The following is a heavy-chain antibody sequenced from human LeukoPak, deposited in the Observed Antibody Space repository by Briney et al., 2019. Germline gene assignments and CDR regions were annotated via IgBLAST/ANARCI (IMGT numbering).Heavy chain of an antibody. CDR1: GFSLSTSGVG. Sequence: SGPTLVNPTQTLTLTCTFSGFSLSTSGVGVGWIRQPPGKALEWLALIYWDDDKRYSPSLKSRLTITKDTSKNQVVLTMTNMDPVDTATYYCAHKSHYDSWSGSQPRGFDYWGQGTLVAVSS. J-gene: IGHJ4*02. CDR3: AHKSHYDSWSGSQPRGFDY. V-gene: IGHV2-5*02. D-gene: IGHD3-3*01. CDR2: IYWDDDK.